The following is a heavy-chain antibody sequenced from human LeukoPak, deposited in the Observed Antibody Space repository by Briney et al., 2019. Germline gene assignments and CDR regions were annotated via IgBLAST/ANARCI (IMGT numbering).Heavy chain of an antibody. J-gene: IGHJ4*02. CDR3: ARLSGPTDY. D-gene: IGHD3-3*01. V-gene: IGHV3-23*01. CDR2: ISGSGVSS. CDR1: GFTFSSYA. Sequence: GGSLRLSCAASGFTFSSYAMSWVRQAPGKGLEWVSAISGSGVSSYYADSVKGRFTISRDNSKNTLYLQMNSLRAEDTAVYYCARLSGPTDYWGQGTLVTVSS.